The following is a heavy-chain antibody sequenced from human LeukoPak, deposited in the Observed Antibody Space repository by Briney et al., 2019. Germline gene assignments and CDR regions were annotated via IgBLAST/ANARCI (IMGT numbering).Heavy chain of an antibody. CDR2: ITPNNGGT. CDR3: ARDSGSHSHDY. D-gene: IGHD1-26*01. J-gene: IGHJ4*02. Sequence: ASVKVSCKASGYTFTGYYMHWVRQAPGQELEWMGWITPNNGGTDYAQKFQGRVAMTRDTSITTAYMELSSLRSDDTAVYYRARDSGSHSHDYWGQGTLVTVSS. CDR1: GYTFTGYY. V-gene: IGHV1-2*02.